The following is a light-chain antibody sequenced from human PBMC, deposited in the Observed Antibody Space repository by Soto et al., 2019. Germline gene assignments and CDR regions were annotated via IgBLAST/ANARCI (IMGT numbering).Light chain of an antibody. J-gene: IGKJ2*01. Sequence: DIQMTQSPSSLSASVGDRVTITCRASQPIGSWLAWYQQKPDEAPKPLIYKASSLQNGIPSRFSGSGIGTDFNLTISSPQPEDSATYYCQHYNSYPYTFGQGTKLEIK. CDR3: QHYNSYPYT. CDR2: KAS. CDR1: QPIGSW. V-gene: IGKV1D-16*01.